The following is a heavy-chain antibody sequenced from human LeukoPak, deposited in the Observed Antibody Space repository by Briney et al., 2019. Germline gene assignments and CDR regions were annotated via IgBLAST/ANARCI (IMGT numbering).Heavy chain of an antibody. CDR1: GFTFSSYD. D-gene: IGHD6-13*01. CDR3: ARANNSSWHY. V-gene: IGHV3-13*01. J-gene: IGHJ4*02. Sequence: PGGSLRLSCAASGFTFSSYDMHWVRQATGKGLEWVSAIGTAGDTYYPGSVKGRFTISRDNAKNSLYLQMNSLRVEDTAVYYCARANNSSWHYWGQGTLVTVSS. CDR2: IGTAGDT.